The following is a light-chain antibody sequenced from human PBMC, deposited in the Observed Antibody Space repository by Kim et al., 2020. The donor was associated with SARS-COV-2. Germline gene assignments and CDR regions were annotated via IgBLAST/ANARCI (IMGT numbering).Light chain of an antibody. CDR2: GKN. Sequence: SSELTQDPAVSVALGQTVRITCQGDSLRRYYASWYQQKPGQAPVLVIYGKNNRPSGIPDRFSGSSSGNTASLTITGAQAEEEADYYCKSRDSSGKVVFGGGTMLTVL. CDR3: KSRDSSGKVV. V-gene: IGLV3-19*01. J-gene: IGLJ2*01. CDR1: SLRRYY.